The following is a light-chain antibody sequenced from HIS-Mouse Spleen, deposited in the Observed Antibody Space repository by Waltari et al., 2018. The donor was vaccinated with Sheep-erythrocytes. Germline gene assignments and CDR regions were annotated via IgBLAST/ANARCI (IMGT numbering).Light chain of an antibody. Sequence: QSALTQPASVSGSPGQSITISCTGTSSDVGSYNLVSLYQQHPGKAPKLRIYEGSKRPSGVSNRFSGSKSGNTASLTISGLQAEDEADYYCCSYAGSSTPWVFGGGTKLTVL. CDR1: SSDVGSYNL. V-gene: IGLV2-23*01. CDR2: EGS. CDR3: CSYAGSSTPWV. J-gene: IGLJ3*02.